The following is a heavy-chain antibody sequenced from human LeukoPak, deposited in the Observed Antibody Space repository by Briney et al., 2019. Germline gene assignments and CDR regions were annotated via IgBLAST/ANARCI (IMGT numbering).Heavy chain of an antibody. V-gene: IGHV4-38-2*01. CDR2: IYHSGST. Sequence: PSVTLSLTCAVSGYSISSGYYWGWIRPPPGKGLEWIGSIYHSGSTYYNPSLKSRVTISVDTSKNQFSLKLSSVTAADTAVYYCASLWFGEPSPFDYWGQGTLVTVSS. D-gene: IGHD3-10*01. CDR1: GYSISSGYY. J-gene: IGHJ4*02. CDR3: ASLWFGEPSPFDY.